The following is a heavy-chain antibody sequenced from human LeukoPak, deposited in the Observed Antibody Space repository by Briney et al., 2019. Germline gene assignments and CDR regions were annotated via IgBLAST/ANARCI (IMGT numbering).Heavy chain of an antibody. CDR1: GFTFSSYA. CDR2: ISGSGGST. CDR3: AKGNRVSYYYYMDV. D-gene: IGHD2/OR15-2a*01. Sequence: PGGSLRLSCAASGFTFSSYAMSWVRQAPGKGLEWVSAISGSGGSTYYADSVKGRFTISRDNSKNTLYLQMNSLRAEDTAVYYCAKGNRVSYYYYMDVWGKGTTVTVSS. J-gene: IGHJ6*03. V-gene: IGHV3-23*01.